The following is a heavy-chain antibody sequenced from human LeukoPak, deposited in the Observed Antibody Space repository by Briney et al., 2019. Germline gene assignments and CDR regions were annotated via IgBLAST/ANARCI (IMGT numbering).Heavy chain of an antibody. CDR2: ISGSGGST. CDR3: AKGNRRYFDY. V-gene: IGHV3-23*01. Sequence: GGSVRLSCAASGFTFSTYVMSRVRQAPGKGLEWVSAISGSGGSTYYADSVKGRFTISRDNSKHTLYLQMNSLGADDTAVYYCAKGNRRYFDYWGQEPMDTVSS. D-gene: IGHD1-14*01. J-gene: IGHJ4*02. CDR1: GFTFSTYV.